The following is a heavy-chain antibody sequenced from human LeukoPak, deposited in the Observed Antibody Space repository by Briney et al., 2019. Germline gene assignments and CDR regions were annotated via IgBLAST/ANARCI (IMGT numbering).Heavy chain of an antibody. CDR2: ISYDGSNK. J-gene: IGHJ2*01. V-gene: IGHV3-30-3*01. CDR1: GFTFSSYA. D-gene: IGHD7-27*01. CDR3: AKGWGFYWYFDL. Sequence: GGSLRLSCAASGFTFSSYAMHWVRQAPGKGLEWVAVISYDGSNKYYADSVKGRFTISRDNSKNTLYLQMNSLRAEDTAVYYCAKGWGFYWYFDLWGRGTLVTVSS.